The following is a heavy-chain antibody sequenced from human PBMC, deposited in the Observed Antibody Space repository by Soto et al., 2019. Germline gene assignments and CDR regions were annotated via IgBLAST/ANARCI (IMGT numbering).Heavy chain of an antibody. CDR3: ARATVTRMDY. CDR2: IYHSGST. D-gene: IGHD4-17*01. J-gene: IGHJ4*02. CDR1: GGSISSGGYS. Sequence: SETLSLTCAVSGGSISSGGYSWSWIRQPPGKGLEWIGYIYHSGSTYYNPSLKSRVTISVDRSKNQFSLKLSSVTAADTAVYYCARATVTRMDYWGQGTLVTVSS. V-gene: IGHV4-30-2*01.